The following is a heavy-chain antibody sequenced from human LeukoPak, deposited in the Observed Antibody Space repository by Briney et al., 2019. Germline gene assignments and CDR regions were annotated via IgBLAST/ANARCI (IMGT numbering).Heavy chain of an antibody. CDR1: GFTFSSYS. D-gene: IGHD3-22*01. CDR2: IKWNGGST. CDR3: ATQLVVNDAFDI. Sequence: GGSLRLSCAASGFTFSSYSMNWVRQAPGKGLEWVSGIKWNGGSTGYADSVKGRFTISRDNAKNSLYLQMNSLRAEDTALYCCATQLVVNDAFDIWGQGTMVTVSS. J-gene: IGHJ3*02. V-gene: IGHV3-20*04.